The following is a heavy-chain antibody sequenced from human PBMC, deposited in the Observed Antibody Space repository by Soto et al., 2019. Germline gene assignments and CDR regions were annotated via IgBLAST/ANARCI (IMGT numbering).Heavy chain of an antibody. Sequence: GGSLRLSCAACGFTVSSNYMSWVLQAPGKGLEWVSVIYSGGSTYYADSVKGRFTISRDNSKNTLYLQMNSLRAEDTAVYYCARDYSDSGSYDDAFDIWGQGTMVTVSS. J-gene: IGHJ3*02. CDR2: IYSGGST. CDR3: ARDYSDSGSYDDAFDI. V-gene: IGHV3-66*01. D-gene: IGHD1-26*01. CDR1: GFTVSSNY.